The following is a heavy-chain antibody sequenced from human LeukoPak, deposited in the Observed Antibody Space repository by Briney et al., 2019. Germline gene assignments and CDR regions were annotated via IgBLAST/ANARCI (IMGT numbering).Heavy chain of an antibody. CDR3: ATGGDTAKGGER. CDR1: RGSISGSGHY. CDR2: IHPGGTV. V-gene: IGHV4-31*02. J-gene: IGHJ4*01. Sequence: PSETLSLICSVSRGSISGSGHYWTWTRQHPGEGLEWLGFIHPGGTVYYNPSLSHRLIISADTSKNQMSLKLTSVTAADTAVYYCATGGDTAKGGERWGHGILVTVSS. D-gene: IGHD5-18*01.